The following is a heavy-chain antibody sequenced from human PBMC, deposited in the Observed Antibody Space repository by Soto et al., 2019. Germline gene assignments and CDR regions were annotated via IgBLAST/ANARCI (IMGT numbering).Heavy chain of an antibody. CDR1: GGSISSGDYY. V-gene: IGHV4-30-4*01. Sequence: QVQLQESGPGLVKPSQTLSLTCTVSGGSISSGDYYWSWIRQPPGKGLEWIGYIYYSGSTYYNPSLKSRVTISVDTSQNQFSLKLSSVTAADTAVYYCARTPVVPAATKYYFDYWGQGTLVTVSS. CDR3: ARTPVVPAATKYYFDY. CDR2: IYYSGST. D-gene: IGHD2-2*01. J-gene: IGHJ4*02.